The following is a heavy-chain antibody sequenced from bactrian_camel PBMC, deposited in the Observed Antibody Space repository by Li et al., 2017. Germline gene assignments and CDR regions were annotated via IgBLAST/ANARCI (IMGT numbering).Heavy chain of an antibody. Sequence: VQLVESGGGSVQAGGSLRLSCAASGYTFNTYSWFRQAPGQEREGVAAIDTAGMPTYTYSVKDRFTISKDNVKNTLYLQMNSLEVEDTAMYYCAADFYNLQLARSYNYWGQGTQVTVS. CDR2: IDTAGMP. J-gene: IGHJ4*01. V-gene: IGHV3S67*01. CDR1: GYTFNTY. D-gene: IGHD7*01. CDR3: AADFYNLQLARSYNY.